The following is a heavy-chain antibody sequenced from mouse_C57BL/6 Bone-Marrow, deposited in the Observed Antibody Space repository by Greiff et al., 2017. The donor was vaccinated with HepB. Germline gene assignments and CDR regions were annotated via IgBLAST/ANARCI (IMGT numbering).Heavy chain of an antibody. CDR1: GFTFSDYY. CDR3: ARHGGSYGFAY. D-gene: IGHD1-1*02. CDR2: ISNGGGST. V-gene: IGHV5-12*01. J-gene: IGHJ3*01. Sequence: DVHLVESGGSLVQPGGSLKLSCAASGFTFSDYYMYWVRQTPEKRLEWVAYISNGGGSTYYPDTVKGRFTISRDNAKNTLYLQMSRLKSEDTAMYYCARHGGSYGFAYWGQGTLVTVSA.